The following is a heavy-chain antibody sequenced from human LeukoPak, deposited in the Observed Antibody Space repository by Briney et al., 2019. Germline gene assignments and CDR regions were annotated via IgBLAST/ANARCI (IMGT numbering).Heavy chain of an antibody. CDR3: ARGKALYSSGYYYSGVYNWFDP. CDR1: GGSISSSSYY. Sequence: SETLSLTCTVSGGSISSSSYYWGWIRQPPGKGLEWIGEINHSGSTNYNPSLKSRVTISVDTSKNQFSLKLSSVTAADTAVYYRARGKALYSSGYYYSGVYNWFDPWGQGTLVTVSS. CDR2: INHSGST. J-gene: IGHJ5*02. V-gene: IGHV4-39*07. D-gene: IGHD3-22*01.